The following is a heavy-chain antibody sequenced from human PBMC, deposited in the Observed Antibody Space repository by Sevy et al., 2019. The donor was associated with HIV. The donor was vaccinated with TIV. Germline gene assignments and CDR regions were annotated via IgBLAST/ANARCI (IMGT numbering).Heavy chain of an antibody. CDR2: LSFGCGEI. CDR1: GFNFSSYG. D-gene: IGHD2-8*01. V-gene: IGHV3-21*04. Sequence: GGSLRLSCAASGFNFSSYGMYWVRQAPGKGLEWVSTLSFGCGEINYADSVKGRFTISRDNSKSSVYLQMNNLRPEDTAVYYCAREGCTKPHDYWGQGTLVTVSS. J-gene: IGHJ4*02. CDR3: AREGCTKPHDY.